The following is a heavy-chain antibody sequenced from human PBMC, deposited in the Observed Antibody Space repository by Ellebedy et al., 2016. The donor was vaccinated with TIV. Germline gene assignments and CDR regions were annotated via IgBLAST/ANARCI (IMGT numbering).Heavy chain of an antibody. D-gene: IGHD6-13*01. Sequence: PSETLSLTCSVSGVSLSSSVYYWGWIRQPPGKGLEWIGSIYYREGTTYYNPSLRSRVTISVDTSKNQFSMRLRAMTAADTSVYFCARHSGAAAGDFNSWGQGTLVTVSS. V-gene: IGHV4-39*01. CDR1: GVSLSSSVYY. CDR3: ARHSGAAAGDFNS. CDR2: IYYREGTT. J-gene: IGHJ4*02.